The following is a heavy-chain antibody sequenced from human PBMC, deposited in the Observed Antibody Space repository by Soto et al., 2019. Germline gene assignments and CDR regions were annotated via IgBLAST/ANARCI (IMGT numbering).Heavy chain of an antibody. CDR1: GYTFTGYY. CDR2: INPNSGGT. J-gene: IGHJ4*02. Sequence: ASVKVSCKASGYTFTGYYMHWVRQAPGQGLEWMGWINPNSGGTNYAQKFQGWVTMTRDTSISTAYMELSRLRSDDTAVYYCARGVAYDILTGYHYYFDYWGQGTLVTVSS. V-gene: IGHV1-2*04. D-gene: IGHD3-9*01. CDR3: ARGVAYDILTGYHYYFDY.